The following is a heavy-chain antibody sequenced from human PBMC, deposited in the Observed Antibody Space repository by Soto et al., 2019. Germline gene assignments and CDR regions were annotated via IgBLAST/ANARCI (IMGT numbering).Heavy chain of an antibody. Sequence: EVQLLESGGGLVQPGGSLRLSCAASGFTFSSYAMSWVRQAPGKGLEWVSAISGSGGTTYYADSVKGLFTFSRDNSKNTLYLQXNSLRAEDTAVYYCAKTANGWFSAFDIWGQGTMVTVSS. J-gene: IGHJ3*02. D-gene: IGHD6-19*01. CDR2: ISGSGGTT. CDR3: AKTANGWFSAFDI. CDR1: GFTFSSYA. V-gene: IGHV3-23*01.